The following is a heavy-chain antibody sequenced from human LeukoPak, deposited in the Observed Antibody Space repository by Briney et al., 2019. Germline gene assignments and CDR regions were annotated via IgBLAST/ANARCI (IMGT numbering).Heavy chain of an antibody. CDR1: GFTFSAFW. Sequence: GGSLRLSCAASGFTFSAFWMSWVRQGPGKGLEWVASIKPDGSDSHHVDSVMGRFTISRDNAKNLSYLQMNSLSAEDTAVYYCARLFGGVTTFDYWGQGALVTVSS. J-gene: IGHJ4*02. CDR2: IKPDGSDS. CDR3: ARLFGGVTTFDY. V-gene: IGHV3-7*01. D-gene: IGHD4-17*01.